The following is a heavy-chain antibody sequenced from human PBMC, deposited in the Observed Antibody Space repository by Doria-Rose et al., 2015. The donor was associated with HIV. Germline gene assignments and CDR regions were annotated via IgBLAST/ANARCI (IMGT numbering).Heavy chain of an antibody. CDR2: ITPLFGAA. D-gene: IGHD6-19*01. V-gene: IGHV1-69*15. Sequence: SVKVSCTASGDTFSSYGITWVRQARGQGLEWVGRITPLFGAATYAPKFQGRVSITADESTTTAYLNLSSLRSEDTALYYCAYSMGRSGWYELEYWGQGTLISVSS. CDR1: GDTFSSYG. J-gene: IGHJ4*01. CDR3: AYSMGRSGWYELEY.